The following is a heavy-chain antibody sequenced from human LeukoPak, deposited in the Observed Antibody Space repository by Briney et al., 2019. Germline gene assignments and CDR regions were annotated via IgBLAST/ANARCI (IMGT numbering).Heavy chain of an antibody. D-gene: IGHD3-10*01. J-gene: IGHJ4*02. CDR2: IWYDGSNK. CDR1: GFTFSSYG. CDR3: AREGYYGSGSPPSLYFDY. V-gene: IGHV3-33*01. Sequence: GGSLRLSCAASGFTFSSYGMHWVRQAPGKGLEWVAVIWYDGSNKYYAASVKGRFTISRDNSRSTLYLQMNSLRPEDTAIYYCAREGYYGSGSPPSLYFDYWGQGTLVTVSS.